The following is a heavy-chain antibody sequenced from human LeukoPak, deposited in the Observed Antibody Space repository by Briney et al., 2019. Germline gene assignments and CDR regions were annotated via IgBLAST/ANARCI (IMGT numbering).Heavy chain of an antibody. CDR2: IYISGST. J-gene: IGHJ6*03. D-gene: IGHD7-27*01. CDR1: GGSISSGSYY. V-gene: IGHV4-61*02. Sequence: SQTLSLTCTVSGGSISSGSYYWSWIRQPAGKGLEWIGRIYISGSTNYNPSLKSRVTISVNTSMNQFSLKLSSVTAADTAVYYCARQMGMPSVGYMDVWGKGTTVTVSS. CDR3: ARQMGMPSVGYMDV.